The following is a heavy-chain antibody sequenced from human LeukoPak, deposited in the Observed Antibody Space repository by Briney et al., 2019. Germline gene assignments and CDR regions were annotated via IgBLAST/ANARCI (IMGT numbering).Heavy chain of an antibody. V-gene: IGHV4-4*07. D-gene: IGHD2-2*01. CDR1: GGSIGSHY. Sequence: SETLSLTCTVSGGSIGSHYWSWIRQPAGKGLEWIGRIYTSGSTNYNPSLKSRVTMSVDTSKNQFSLKLSSVTAADTAVYYCAREWIVVVPAALKSYYYYYGMDVWGQGTTVTVSS. J-gene: IGHJ6*02. CDR3: AREWIVVVPAALKSYYYYYGMDV. CDR2: IYTSGST.